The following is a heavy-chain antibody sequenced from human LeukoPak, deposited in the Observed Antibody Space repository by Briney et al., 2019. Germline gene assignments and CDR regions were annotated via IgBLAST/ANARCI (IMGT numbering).Heavy chain of an antibody. CDR2: IYYSGST. J-gene: IGHJ4*02. V-gene: IGHV4-30-4*08. CDR1: GGSISSGDNY. CDR3: ARESGYSQGKGLVY. Sequence: SETLSLTCTVSGGSISSGDNYWSWIRQPPGKGLEWIGYIYYSGSTYYNPSLTGRVTISPDTSKNQFSLKLTSVTAADTAVYYCARESGYSQGKGLVYWGQGTLVTVSS. D-gene: IGHD5-12*01.